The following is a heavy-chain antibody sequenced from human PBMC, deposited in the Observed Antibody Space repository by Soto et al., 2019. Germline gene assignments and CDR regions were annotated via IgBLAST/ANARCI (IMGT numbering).Heavy chain of an antibody. Sequence: GGSLRLSCAASGFTFSNAWMSWVRQAPGKGLEWVGRIKSKTDGGTTDYAAPVKGRFTISRDDSKNTLYLQMNSLKTEDTAVYYCTTWWLLRSYPRPERYYYMDVWGKGTTVTVSS. CDR2: IKSKTDGGTT. CDR3: TTWWLLRSYPRPERYYYMDV. CDR1: GFTFSNAW. D-gene: IGHD3-22*01. V-gene: IGHV3-15*01. J-gene: IGHJ6*03.